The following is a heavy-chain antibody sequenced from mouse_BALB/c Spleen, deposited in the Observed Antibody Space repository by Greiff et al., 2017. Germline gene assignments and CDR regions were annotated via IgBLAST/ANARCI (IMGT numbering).Heavy chain of an antibody. J-gene: IGHJ2*01. V-gene: IGHV3-2*02. CDR2: ISYSGST. D-gene: IGHD2-14*01. CDR1: GYSITSDYA. CDR3: ARVGSYFDY. Sequence: EVKLVESGPGLVKPSQSLSLTCTVTGYSITSDYAWNWIRQFPGNKLEWMGYISYSGSTSYNPSLKSRISITRDTSKNQFFLQLNSVTTEDTATYYCARVGSYFDYWGQGTTLTVSS.